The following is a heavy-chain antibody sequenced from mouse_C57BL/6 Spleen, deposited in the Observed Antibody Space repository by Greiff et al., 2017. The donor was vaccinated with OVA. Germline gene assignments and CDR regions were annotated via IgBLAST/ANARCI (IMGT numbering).Heavy chain of an antibody. CDR2: IYPGSGST. CDR3: AAYGNYRVWFAY. V-gene: IGHV1-55*01. D-gene: IGHD2-1*01. Sequence: QVQLQQPGAELVKPGASVKMSCTASGYTFTSYWITWVKQRPGQGLEWIGDIYPGSGSTNYNEKFKSKATLTVDTSSSTAYMQLSSLTSEDSAVYYCAAYGNYRVWFAYWGQGPLVTVSA. CDR1: GYTFTSYW. J-gene: IGHJ3*01.